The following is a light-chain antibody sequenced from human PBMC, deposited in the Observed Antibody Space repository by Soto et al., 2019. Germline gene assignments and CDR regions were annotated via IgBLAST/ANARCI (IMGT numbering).Light chain of an antibody. CDR2: AAS. Sequence: IRMTQSPSSFSASTGDRVTITCRASQGISSYLAWYQQKPGKAPKLLIYAASTLQSGVPSRFSGSGSGTDFTLTISCLQSEDLATYYCQQYYSYPRTFGQGTRWIS. CDR1: QGISSY. CDR3: QQYYSYPRT. J-gene: IGKJ1*01. V-gene: IGKV1-8*01.